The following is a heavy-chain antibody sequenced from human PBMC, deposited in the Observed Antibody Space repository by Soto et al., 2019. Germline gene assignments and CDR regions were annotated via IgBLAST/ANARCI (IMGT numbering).Heavy chain of an antibody. CDR3: ARGRGVIKYYFDY. CDR2: IYYSGST. D-gene: IGHD3-10*01. V-gene: IGHV4-59*01. J-gene: IGHJ4*02. CDR1: GGSISSYY. Sequence: QVQLQESGPGLVKPSETLSLTCTVSGGSISSYYWSWIRQPPGKGLEWIGYIYYSGSTNYNPSLQSRVTISVDTSKNQFSLKLSSVTAADTAVYYCARGRGVIKYYFDYWGQGTLVTVSS.